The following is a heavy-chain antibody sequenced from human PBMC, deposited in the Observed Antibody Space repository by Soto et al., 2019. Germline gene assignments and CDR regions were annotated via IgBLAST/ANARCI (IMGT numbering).Heavy chain of an antibody. J-gene: IGHJ3*02. V-gene: IGHV1-69*01. Sequence: QVQLVQSGAEVKKPGSSVKFSCKASGGTFSSYAISWVLQAPGQGLEWMGGIIPIFGTANYAQKFQGRVTITADESTSAVYMELSSLSSEDTAVYYCAGGVMTTVLYDAFDIWGQGTMVTVSS. CDR3: AGGVMTTVLYDAFDI. D-gene: IGHD4-17*01. CDR2: IIPIFGTA. CDR1: GGTFSSYA.